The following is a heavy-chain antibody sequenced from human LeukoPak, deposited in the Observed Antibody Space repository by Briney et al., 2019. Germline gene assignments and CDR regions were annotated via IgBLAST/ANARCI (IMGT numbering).Heavy chain of an antibody. CDR3: AREVRGYCSSTSCPPRGMDV. CDR2: IIPIFGIA. V-gene: IGHV1-69*04. Sequence: SVKVSCKASGGTFSSYAISWVRQAPGQGLGWMGRIIPIFGIANYAQKFQGRVTITADKSTSTAYMELSSLRSEDTAVYYCAREVRGYCSSTSCPPRGMDVWGQGTTVTVSS. J-gene: IGHJ6*02. D-gene: IGHD2-2*01. CDR1: GGTFSSYA.